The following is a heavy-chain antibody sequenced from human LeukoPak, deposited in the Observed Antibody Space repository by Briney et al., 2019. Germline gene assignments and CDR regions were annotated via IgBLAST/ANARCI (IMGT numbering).Heavy chain of an antibody. J-gene: IGHJ4*02. CDR3: SRENGAFSPFGY. V-gene: IGHV4-39*07. CDR1: GGSISSSTYY. D-gene: IGHD2-8*01. Sequence: SETLSLTCSVSGGSISSSTYYWGWIRQPPGKGLEWIGNIYNSGSTYYNPSLKSRVTISVDKSKNQLSLNLTSVTAADTAVYYCSRENGAFSPFGYWGQGTLVTVLS. CDR2: IYNSGST.